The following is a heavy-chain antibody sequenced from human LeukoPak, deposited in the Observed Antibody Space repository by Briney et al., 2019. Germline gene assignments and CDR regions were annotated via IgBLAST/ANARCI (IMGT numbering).Heavy chain of an antibody. CDR2: IYTGGNT. D-gene: IGHD5-24*01. V-gene: IGHV3-53*01. Sequence: GGSLRLSCAASGFTVDSNYLSWVRQAPGKGLEWVSTIYTGGNTYYAASVKGRFTISRDFSKNTVFLHMNSLRAEDTAMYYCAKDRKPDGLYNFDFWGQGALVIVSS. CDR3: AKDRKPDGLYNFDF. CDR1: GFTVDSNY. J-gene: IGHJ5*01.